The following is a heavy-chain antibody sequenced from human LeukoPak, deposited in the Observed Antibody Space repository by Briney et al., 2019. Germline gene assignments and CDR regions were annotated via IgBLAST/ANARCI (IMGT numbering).Heavy chain of an antibody. D-gene: IGHD3-3*01. CDR3: AKVHDFWSGYSLDY. V-gene: IGHV4-59*01. CDR1: GGSISSYY. CDR2: IYYSGTT. J-gene: IGHJ4*02. Sequence: SETLSLTCTVSGGSISSYYWTWIRQPPGKGLEWIGYIYYSGTTNYNPSLKSRVTISVDTSKNQFSLEMTSVTAADTAVYYCAKVHDFWSGYSLDYWGQGSLVTVSS.